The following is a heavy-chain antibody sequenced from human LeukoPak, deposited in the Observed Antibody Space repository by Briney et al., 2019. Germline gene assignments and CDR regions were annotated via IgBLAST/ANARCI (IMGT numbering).Heavy chain of an antibody. D-gene: IGHD2-15*01. CDR2: TFYRSKWYN. CDR1: GDTVPSNTAA. Sequence: SQTLSLPCAISGDTVPSNTAAWNWIRQSPSRGLEWLGRTFYRSKWYNDYAVSVKSRITINPDTSKNQFSLQLNSVTPEDTAVYYCARDGWPAFDFWGQGTLVTVSS. CDR3: ARDGWPAFDF. V-gene: IGHV6-1*01. J-gene: IGHJ4*02.